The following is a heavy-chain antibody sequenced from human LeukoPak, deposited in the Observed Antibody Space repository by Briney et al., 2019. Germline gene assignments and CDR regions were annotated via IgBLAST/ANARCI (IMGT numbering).Heavy chain of an antibody. CDR1: GFTFSSYG. CDR2: IWYDASNK. J-gene: IGHJ5*02. D-gene: IGHD1-26*01. CDR3: VRGVGVSRFNYFDP. V-gene: IGHV3-33*01. Sequence: PGRSLRLSCAASGFTFSSYGMQWVRQAPGKGLEWVAVIWYDASNKYYADSVKGRFTISRDNSKNTLYLQMNSLRDDDTAVYYCVRGVGVSRFNYFDPWGQGTLVTVSS.